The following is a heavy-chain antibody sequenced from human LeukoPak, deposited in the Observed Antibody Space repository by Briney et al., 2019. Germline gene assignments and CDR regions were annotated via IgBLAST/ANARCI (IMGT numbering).Heavy chain of an antibody. CDR1: EFSVGSNY. V-gene: IGHV3-21*01. D-gene: IGHD3-3*01. J-gene: IGHJ3*02. CDR3: ARGSRLGVVDRDAFDI. Sequence: GSLRLYCAASEFSVGSNYMTWVRQAPGKGLEWVSSISISSSYIYYADSVKGRFTMSRDNAKNSLYLQVNSLRAEDTAVYYCARGSRLGVVDRDAFDIWGQGTMVTVSS. CDR2: ISISSSYI.